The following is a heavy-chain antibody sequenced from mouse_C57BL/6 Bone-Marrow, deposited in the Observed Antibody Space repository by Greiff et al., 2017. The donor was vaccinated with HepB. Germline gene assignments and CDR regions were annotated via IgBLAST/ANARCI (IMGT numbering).Heavy chain of an antibody. CDR1: GFTFSSYG. CDR2: ISSGGSYT. D-gene: IGHD2-2*01. CDR3: ARQGVKRGYYAMDY. Sequence: EVHLVESGGDLVKPGGSLKLSCAASGFTFSSYGMSWVRPTPDKRLEWVATISSGGSYTYYPDSVKGRFTISRDNAKNTLYLQMSSLKSEDTAMYYCARQGVKRGYYAMDYWGQGTSVTVSS. V-gene: IGHV5-6*01. J-gene: IGHJ4*01.